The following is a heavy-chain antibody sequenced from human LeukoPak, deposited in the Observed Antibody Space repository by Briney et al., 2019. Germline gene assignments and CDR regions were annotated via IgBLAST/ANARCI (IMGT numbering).Heavy chain of an antibody. V-gene: IGHV4-4*02. CDR2: IYHSGST. J-gene: IGHJ3*02. CDR1: GGSIRSSNW. Sequence: SETLSLTCAVSGGSIRSSNWWSWVRQSPGKGLEWIGEIYHSGSTNYNPSLKSRVTISVDTSKNQFSLKLSSVTTADTAVYYCARLHRGEEAFDIWGQGTMVTVSS. CDR3: ARLHRGEEAFDI.